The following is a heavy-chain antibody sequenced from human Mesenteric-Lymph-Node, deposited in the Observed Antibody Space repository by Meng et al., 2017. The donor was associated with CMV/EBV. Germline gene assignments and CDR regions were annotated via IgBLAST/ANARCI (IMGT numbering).Heavy chain of an antibody. V-gene: IGHV4-39*07. Sequence: SETLSLTCSVSGVSVSTNNYYWAWIRQPPGKGLEWIGSIFYTTNTYYNPSLKSRVTVSKDMSKNQFSLKLSSLTAADTAVYYCARVPDYDFWSGQGWYFDLWGRGTLVTVSS. CDR3: ARVPDYDFWSGQGWYFDL. J-gene: IGHJ2*01. D-gene: IGHD3-3*01. CDR1: GVSVSTNNYY. CDR2: IFYTTNT.